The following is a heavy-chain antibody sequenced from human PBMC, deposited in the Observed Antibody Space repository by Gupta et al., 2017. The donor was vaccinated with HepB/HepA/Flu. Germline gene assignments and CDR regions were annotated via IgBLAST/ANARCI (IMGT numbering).Heavy chain of an antibody. Sequence: EVQLVESGGGLFQPGGSLRLSCAASGFTFSSHWLNWVHQAPGKGLEWVANIKQDGSEKKYVDSVKGRFIISRDNAKDSLYLQMDSLRAEDTAVYYCARGSGGTTRALDIWGQGTMVTVSS. D-gene: IGHD4-23*01. J-gene: IGHJ3*02. CDR2: IKQDGSEK. V-gene: IGHV3-7*01. CDR3: ARGSGGTTRALDI. CDR1: GFTFSSHW.